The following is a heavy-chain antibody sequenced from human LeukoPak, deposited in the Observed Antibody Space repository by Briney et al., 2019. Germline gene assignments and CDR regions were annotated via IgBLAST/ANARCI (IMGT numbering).Heavy chain of an antibody. V-gene: IGHV3-23*01. J-gene: IGHJ4*02. CDR2: ISDSGGST. CDR1: GFTFSSYA. Sequence: GGSLRLSCAASGFTFSSYAMSWVRQAPGKGLEWVSAISDSGGSTYYADSVKGRFTISRDNSKNTLYLQMNSLRAEDTAVYYCAKFSSGEPDFDYWGQGTLVTVSS. CDR3: AKFSSGEPDFDY. D-gene: IGHD1-14*01.